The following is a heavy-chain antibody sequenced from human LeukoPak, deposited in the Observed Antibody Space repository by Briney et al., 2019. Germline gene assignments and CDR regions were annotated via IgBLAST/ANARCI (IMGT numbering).Heavy chain of an antibody. D-gene: IGHD6-19*01. CDR3: VSSEWYAAFDI. Sequence: GGSLRLSRAASGFTFSDYYMSWIRQAPGKGLEWVSYISSSGSTIYYADSVKGRFTISRDNAKNTLYLQMNSLRAEDTAVYYCVSSEWYAAFDIWGQGTIVTVSS. CDR1: GFTFSDYY. J-gene: IGHJ3*02. V-gene: IGHV3-11*04. CDR2: ISSSGSTI.